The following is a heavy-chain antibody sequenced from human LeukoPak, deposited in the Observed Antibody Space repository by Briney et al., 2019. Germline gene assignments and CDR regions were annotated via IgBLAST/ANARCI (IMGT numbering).Heavy chain of an antibody. CDR2: INPNSGGT. CDR1: GYTFTGYY. CDR3: ARVSSGWYGEIDY. D-gene: IGHD6-19*01. V-gene: IGHV1-2*02. J-gene: IGHJ4*02. Sequence: ASVKVSCKASGYTFTGYYMHWVRQAPGQGLEWMGWINPNSGGTNYAQKFQGRVTMTRDTSISTAYMELSRLRSDDTAVYYRARVSSGWYGEIDYWGQGTLVTVSS.